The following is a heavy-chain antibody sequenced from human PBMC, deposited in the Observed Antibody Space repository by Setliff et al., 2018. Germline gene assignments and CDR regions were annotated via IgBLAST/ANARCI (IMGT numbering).Heavy chain of an antibody. CDR1: GYTFSSYA. V-gene: IGHV1-69*05. Sequence: ASVKVSCKASGYTFSSYAISWVRQAPGQGLEWMGRIIPIFGTANYAQKLQGRVTMTTDTSTSTAYMELRSLRSDDTAVYYCARDLVGYCSGGSCYDWDYWGQGTLVTVSS. D-gene: IGHD2-15*01. J-gene: IGHJ4*02. CDR2: IIPIFGTA. CDR3: ARDLVGYCSGGSCYDWDY.